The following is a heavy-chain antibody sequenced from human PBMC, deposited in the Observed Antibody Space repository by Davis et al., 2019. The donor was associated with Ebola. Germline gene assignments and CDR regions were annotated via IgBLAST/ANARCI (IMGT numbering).Heavy chain of an antibody. Sequence: ASVTASCKASGYILTKYGISWMRQAPGQGLEWMGWISTYKGNTNSPQKFQGRVTMTTDTSTSTAYMELRSLTSDDTAVYYCARHGHSSGWYWGDWGQGTLVTVSS. D-gene: IGHD6-13*01. J-gene: IGHJ4*02. CDR1: GYILTKYG. CDR2: ISTYKGNT. CDR3: ARHGHSSGWYWGD. V-gene: IGHV1-18*01.